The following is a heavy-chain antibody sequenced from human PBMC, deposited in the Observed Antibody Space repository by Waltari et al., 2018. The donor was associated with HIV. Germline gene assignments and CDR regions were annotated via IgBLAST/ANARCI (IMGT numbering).Heavy chain of an antibody. V-gene: IGHV1-2*02. J-gene: IGHJ4*02. D-gene: IGHD2-15*01. CDR3: ARDICNGGSCYSYYFDY. Sequence: QVQLVQSGAEVKKPGASVKISCKASGYTFTGYYMPWVRQAPGQGLEWMEWINPDNGGTKYAQKFQGRVTMTRDTSISTAYMELSRLRSDDTAVYYCARDICNGGSCYSYYFDYWGQGTLVTVSS. CDR2: INPDNGGT. CDR1: GYTFTGYY.